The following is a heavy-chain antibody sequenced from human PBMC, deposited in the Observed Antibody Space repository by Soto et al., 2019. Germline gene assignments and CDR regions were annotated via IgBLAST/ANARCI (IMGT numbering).Heavy chain of an antibody. Sequence: QLLESGGGLVQPGGSLRLSCAASAFPFSTYAMSWVRRAPGKGLEWVSIISVSGGSTYSADSVKGRFTISRDNSKNTLYLQMDSLRADDTAVYYCAKLTKYSSSWHRNYYYYYGMDLWGQVTTVTVS. J-gene: IGHJ6*02. CDR2: ISVSGGST. V-gene: IGHV3-23*01. D-gene: IGHD2-2*01. CDR1: AFPFSTYA. CDR3: AKLTKYSSSWHRNYYYYYGMDL.